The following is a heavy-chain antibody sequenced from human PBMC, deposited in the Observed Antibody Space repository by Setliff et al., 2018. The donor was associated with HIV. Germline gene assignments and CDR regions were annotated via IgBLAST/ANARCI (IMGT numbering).Heavy chain of an antibody. CDR2: IYTSGST. D-gene: IGHD6-19*01. V-gene: IGHV4-4*09. CDR3: EVAGQ. CDR1: GGSISSYY. J-gene: IGHJ4*02. Sequence: PSETLSLTCTVPGGSISSYYWSWIRQPPGKGLEWIGYIYTSGSTNYNPSLKSRVTISVDASKNQFSLKLRSVTAADTAVYYCEVAGQWGQGTLVTVSS.